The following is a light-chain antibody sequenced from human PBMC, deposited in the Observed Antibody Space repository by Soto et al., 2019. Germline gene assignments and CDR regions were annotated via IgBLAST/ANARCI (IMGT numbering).Light chain of an antibody. CDR2: AAS. CDR3: QQSYSTPET. J-gene: IGKJ1*01. Sequence: DIQMTQSPSSLSASVGDRVTITCRASQSISSFLNWYQQKPGKAPRLLIYAASSLQSGVPSRFSASGSGTDFTLTISSLQPEEFATYYCQQSYSTPETFGQGTKVEIK. V-gene: IGKV1-39*01. CDR1: QSISSF.